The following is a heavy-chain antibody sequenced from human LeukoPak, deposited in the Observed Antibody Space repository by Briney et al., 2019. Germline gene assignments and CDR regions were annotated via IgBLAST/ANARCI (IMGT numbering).Heavy chain of an antibody. CDR1: GFTFSSYA. CDR3: ARDHRYYYDSSGYYGYYGMDV. D-gene: IGHD3-22*01. V-gene: IGHV3-23*01. J-gene: IGHJ6*02. Sequence: PGGSLRLSCAASGFTFSSYAMSWVRQAPGKGLEWVSAISGSGGSTYYADSVKGRFTISRDNSKNTLYLQMNSLRAEDTAVYYCARDHRYYYDSSGYYGYYGMDVWGQGTTVTVSS. CDR2: ISGSGGST.